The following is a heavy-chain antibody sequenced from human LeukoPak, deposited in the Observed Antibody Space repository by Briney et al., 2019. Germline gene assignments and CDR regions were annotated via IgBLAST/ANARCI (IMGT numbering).Heavy chain of an antibody. CDR3: ARDFPGTDDSFDV. CDR2: INLDGSSP. D-gene: IGHD1-1*01. J-gene: IGHJ3*01. V-gene: IGHV3-74*01. Sequence: PGGSLRLSCAVSGFALSDYWMHWVRQAPGKGPEWVSRINLDGSSPAYADSVKGRFTISRDSAKNTLYLQMNTLRAEDTAVYYCARDFPGTDDSFDVWGQGTMVIVSS. CDR1: GFALSDYW.